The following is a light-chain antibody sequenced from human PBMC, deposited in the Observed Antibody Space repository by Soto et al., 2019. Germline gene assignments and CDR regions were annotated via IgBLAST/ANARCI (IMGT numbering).Light chain of an antibody. J-gene: IGKJ4*01. Sequence: DIVMTQSPDSLAVSLGELATINCKSSQSVLYSSKNNNCVAWYQQKPGQPPKLLIYWASTRESGVPDRFSGSGSGTEFTLAISSLQAEDVGVYYCQQYYSLPLTFGGGTKVEIK. CDR3: QQYYSLPLT. CDR1: QSVLYSSKNNNC. V-gene: IGKV4-1*01. CDR2: WAS.